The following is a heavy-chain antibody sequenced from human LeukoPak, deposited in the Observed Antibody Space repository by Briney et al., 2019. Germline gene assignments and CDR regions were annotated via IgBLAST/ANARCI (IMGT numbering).Heavy chain of an antibody. CDR2: IIPIFGTA. Sequence: GASVKVSCKASGGTFSSYAISWVRQAPGQGLEWMGGIIPIFGTANYAQKFQGRVTITTDESTSTAYMELSSLRSEDTAVYYCAREYCGGDCYSPAGFDYWGQGTLVTVSS. D-gene: IGHD2-21*02. V-gene: IGHV1-69*05. CDR3: AREYCGGDCYSPAGFDY. CDR1: GGTFSSYA. J-gene: IGHJ4*02.